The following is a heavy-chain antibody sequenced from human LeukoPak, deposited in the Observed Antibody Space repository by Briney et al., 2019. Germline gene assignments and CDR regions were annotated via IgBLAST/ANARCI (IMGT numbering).Heavy chain of an antibody. J-gene: IGHJ5*02. Sequence: ASVTVSCKTSVGTFHNSAISWVRQAPGQGLEWLGGIMPPFGTAGYAQNFQGRVTITKNESTKTVYLELTSLTSDDTAVYYCARDVHGDYGSGWFDPWGQGTLVSVS. CDR3: ARDVHGDYGSGWFDP. D-gene: IGHD4-17*01. CDR1: VGTFHNSA. V-gene: IGHV1-69*05. CDR2: IMPPFGTA.